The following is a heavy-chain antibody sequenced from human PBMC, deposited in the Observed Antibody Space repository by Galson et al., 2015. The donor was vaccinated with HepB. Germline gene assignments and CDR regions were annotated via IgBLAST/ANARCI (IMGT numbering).Heavy chain of an antibody. D-gene: IGHD6-19*01. CDR1: GFTFSSYA. Sequence: SLRLSCAASGFTFSSYAMHWVRQAPGKGLEWVAVISYDGSNKYYADSVEGRFTISRDNSKNTLYLQMNSLRAKDTAVYYCASVGSSGWVGRERAIVWGQGTLVTVSS. CDR2: ISYDGSNK. CDR3: ASVGSSGWVGRERAIV. V-gene: IGHV3-30*04. J-gene: IGHJ1*01.